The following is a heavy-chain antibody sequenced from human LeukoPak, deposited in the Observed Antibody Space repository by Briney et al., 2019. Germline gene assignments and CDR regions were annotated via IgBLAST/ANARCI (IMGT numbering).Heavy chain of an antibody. CDR3: ARAPITIFGVAIMLYGMDV. D-gene: IGHD3-3*01. J-gene: IGHJ6*02. Sequence: ASVKVSCKASGYTFTSYAMNWVRQAPGQGLEWMGWINTNTGNPTYAQGFTGRFVFSLDTSVSTAYLQISSLKAEDTAVYYCARAPITIFGVAIMLYGMDVWGQGTTVTVSS. CDR1: GYTFTSYA. CDR2: INTNTGNP. V-gene: IGHV7-4-1*02.